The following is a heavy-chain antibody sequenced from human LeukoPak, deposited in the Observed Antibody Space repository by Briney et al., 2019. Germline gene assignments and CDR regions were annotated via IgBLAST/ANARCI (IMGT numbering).Heavy chain of an antibody. D-gene: IGHD4-17*01. V-gene: IGHV3-23*01. CDR1: GFTFSSYA. CDR3: AKEETMSTVTTYCDH. CDR2: ISGSGGST. Sequence: SGGSLRLSCAASGFTFSSYAMSWVRQAPGKGLEWVSAISGSGGSTYYADSVKGRFTISRDNSKNTLYLQMNSLRAEDTAVYYCAKEETMSTVTTYCDHWGQGTLVTVSS. J-gene: IGHJ4*02.